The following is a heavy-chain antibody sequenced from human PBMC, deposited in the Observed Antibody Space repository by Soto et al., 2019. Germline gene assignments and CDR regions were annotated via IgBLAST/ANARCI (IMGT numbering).Heavy chain of an antibody. CDR3: ARGGGSTDYVANYYFDY. J-gene: IGHJ4*02. Sequence: QLRLQESGSGLVKPSQTLSLTCTVSGGSLSSGSFSWGWIRQPPGRGLEWIGYINYSGNTYYNPSLRRRVTISRDMSTNQVSLKLGSVTAADTAVDYCARGGGSTDYVANYYFDYWGRGTLVTVSS. V-gene: IGHV4-30-2*01. D-gene: IGHD4-17*01. CDR1: GGSLSSGSFS. CDR2: INYSGNT.